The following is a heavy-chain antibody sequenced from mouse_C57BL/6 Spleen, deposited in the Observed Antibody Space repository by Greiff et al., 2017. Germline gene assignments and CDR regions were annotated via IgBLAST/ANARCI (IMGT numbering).Heavy chain of an antibody. CDR1: GYTFTSYW. V-gene: IGHV1-61*01. Sequence: QVQLQQPGAELVRPGSSVKLSCKASGYTFTSYWMDWVKQRPGQGLEWIGNIYPSDSETHYNQKFKDKATLSVDKSSSTAYMQLSSLTSEDSAVYYGARGGSYDSTYYFDYWGQGTTLTVSS. CDR2: IYPSDSET. J-gene: IGHJ2*01. CDR3: ARGGSYDSTYYFDY. D-gene: IGHD2-5*01.